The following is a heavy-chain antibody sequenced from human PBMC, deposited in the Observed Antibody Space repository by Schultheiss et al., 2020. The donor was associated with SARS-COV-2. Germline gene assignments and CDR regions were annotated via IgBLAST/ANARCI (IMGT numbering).Heavy chain of an antibody. CDR2: ISYDGSNT. Sequence: GGSLRLSCAASGFTFSSYWMSWVRQAPGKELEWVAVISYDGSNTNYGDSVKGRFTISRDNAKNSLYLQMNSLRAEDTAVYYCARSHRRGWFDPWGQGTLVTVAS. D-gene: IGHD3-10*01. CDR3: ARSHRRGWFDP. V-gene: IGHV3-30*03. J-gene: IGHJ5*02. CDR1: GFTFSSYW.